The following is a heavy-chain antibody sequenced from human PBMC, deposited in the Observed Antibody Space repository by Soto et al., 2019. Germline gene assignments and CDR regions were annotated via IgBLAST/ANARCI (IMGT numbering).Heavy chain of an antibody. V-gene: IGHV1-18*04. CDR3: ARIEYYDILTGASTRHYGMDV. J-gene: IGHJ6*02. CDR2: ISAYNGNT. D-gene: IGHD3-9*01. Sequence: ASVKVSCKASGYTFTSYGISWVRQAPGQGXEWMGWISAYNGNTNYAQKLQGRVTMTTDTSTSTAYMELRSLRSDDTAVYYCARIEYYDILTGASTRHYGMDVWGQGTTVTVSS. CDR1: GYTFTSYG.